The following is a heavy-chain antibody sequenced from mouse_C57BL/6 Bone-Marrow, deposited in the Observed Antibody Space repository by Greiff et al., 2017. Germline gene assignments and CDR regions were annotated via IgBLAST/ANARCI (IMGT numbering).Heavy chain of an antibody. CDR3: ARSGYYDGSSRFAY. J-gene: IGHJ3*01. D-gene: IGHD1-1*01. CDR1: GYAFTNYL. Sequence: VQLQQSGAELVRPGTSVKVSCKASGYAFTNYLIEWVKQRPGQGLEWIGVINPGSGGTNYNEKFKGKATLTADKSSSTAYMQLSSLTSEDSAVYFCARSGYYDGSSRFAYWGQGTLVTVSA. V-gene: IGHV1-54*01. CDR2: INPGSGGT.